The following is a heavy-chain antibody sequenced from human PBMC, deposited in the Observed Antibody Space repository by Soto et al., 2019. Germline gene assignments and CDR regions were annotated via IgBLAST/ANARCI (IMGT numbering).Heavy chain of an antibody. J-gene: IGHJ4*02. D-gene: IGHD3-22*01. CDR1: GFTFSSYA. V-gene: IGHV3-23*01. CDR3: AKFDTYYYDSSGYFPDY. Sequence: GGSLRLSCAASGFTFSSYAMSWVRQAPGKGLEWVSAISGSGGSTYYADSVKGRFTISRDNSKNTLYLQMNSLRAEDTAVYYCAKFDTYYYDSSGYFPDYWGQGTLVTSPQ. CDR2: ISGSGGST.